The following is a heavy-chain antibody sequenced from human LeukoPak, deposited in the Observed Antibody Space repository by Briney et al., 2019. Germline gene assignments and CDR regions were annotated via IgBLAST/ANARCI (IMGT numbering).Heavy chain of an antibody. D-gene: IGHD5-18*01. V-gene: IGHV1-58*02. CDR2: IVVGSGNT. J-gene: IGHJ6*02. CDR1: GFTFTSSA. Sequence: SVKVSCKASGFTFTSSAMQWVRQARGQRLEWIGWIVVGSGNTNYAQKFRERVTITRDMSTSTAYMELSSLRSEDTAVYYCAADRLQLWLQAPYYYGMDVWDQGTTVTVSS. CDR3: AADRLQLWLQAPYYYGMDV.